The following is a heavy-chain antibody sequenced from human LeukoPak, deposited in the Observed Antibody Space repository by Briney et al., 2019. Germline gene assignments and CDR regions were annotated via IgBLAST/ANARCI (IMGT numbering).Heavy chain of an antibody. D-gene: IGHD5/OR15-5a*01. CDR2: ISSSSSYI. J-gene: IGHJ3*02. CDR1: GFTFSSYS. V-gene: IGHV3-21*01. CDR3: ARDSVLSQYENAFDI. Sequence: GGSLRLSCAASGFTFSSYSMNWVRQAPGKGLEWVSSISSSSSYIYYADSVKGRFTISRDNAKNSLYLQMNSLRAEDTAVYYCARDSVLSQYENAFDIWGQGTMVTVSS.